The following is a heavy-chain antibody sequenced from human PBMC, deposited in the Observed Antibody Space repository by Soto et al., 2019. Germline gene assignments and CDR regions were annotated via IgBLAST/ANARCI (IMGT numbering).Heavy chain of an antibody. D-gene: IGHD6-19*01. CDR1: GGSISSSSYY. CDR3: ARQEPPPHSSGWPGWFDP. V-gene: IGHV4-39*01. CDR2: IYYSGST. J-gene: IGHJ5*02. Sequence: SETLSLTCTVSGGSISSSSYYWGWIRQPPGKGLEWIGSIYYSGSTYYNPSLKSRVTISVDTSKNQFSLKLSSVTAADTAVYYCARQEPPPHSSGWPGWFDPWGQGTLVTVSS.